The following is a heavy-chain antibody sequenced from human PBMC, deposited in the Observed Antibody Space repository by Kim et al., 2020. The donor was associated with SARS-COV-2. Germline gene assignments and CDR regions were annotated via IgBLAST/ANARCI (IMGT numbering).Heavy chain of an antibody. CDR2: IIPILGIA. J-gene: IGHJ4*02. V-gene: IGHV1-69*04. CDR1: GGTFSSYA. Sequence: SVKVSCKASGGTFSSYAISWVRQAPGQGLEWMGRIIPILGIANYAQKFQGRVTITADKSTSTAYMELSSLRSEDTAVYYCARGGTYYDSSGLFDYWGQGTLVTVSS. D-gene: IGHD3-22*01. CDR3: ARGGTYYDSSGLFDY.